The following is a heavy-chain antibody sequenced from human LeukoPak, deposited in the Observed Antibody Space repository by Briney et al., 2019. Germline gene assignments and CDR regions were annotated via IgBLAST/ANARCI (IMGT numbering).Heavy chain of an antibody. V-gene: IGHV2-26*01. J-gene: IGHJ4*02. Sequence: SGPTLVNPTETLTLTCTVSGFSLSNAKVGVSWVRQPPGKALEWLAHIFSNDEKSYNTSLKSRLTISKDTSKSQVVLTMTNMDPVDTATYYCARISRYNYDFGYWGQGTLVTVSS. CDR2: IFSNDEK. CDR1: GFSLSNAKVG. CDR3: ARISRYNYDFGY. D-gene: IGHD3-22*01.